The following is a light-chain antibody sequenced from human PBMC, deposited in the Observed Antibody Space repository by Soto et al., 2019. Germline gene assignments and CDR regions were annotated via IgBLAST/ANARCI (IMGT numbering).Light chain of an antibody. CDR3: QQYGTSPTWT. J-gene: IGKJ1*01. Sequence: EVVLTQSPGTLSLSPGERATLSCRASQSVTSNYLAWYQQKPGQAPRLLIYAASRRAPGIPDRFSASGSGTDFTLTISRLEPEDFAVYFCQQYGTSPTWTFGQGTKVDI. CDR2: AAS. CDR1: QSVTSNY. V-gene: IGKV3-20*01.